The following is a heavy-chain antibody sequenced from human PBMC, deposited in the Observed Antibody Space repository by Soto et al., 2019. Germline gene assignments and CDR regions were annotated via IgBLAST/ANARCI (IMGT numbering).Heavy chain of an antibody. Sequence: EVQLLESGGGLVQPGGSLRLSCAASGFTFTSYAMSWVRQAPGKGLEWVSTIGTSNTAYYEDSLKGRFTISRDNSKNTLYLQMNSLRAEDTAVYYCAKRSQSKYFDCWGQGTLVTVSS. CDR3: AKRSQSKYFDC. J-gene: IGHJ4*02. CDR1: GFTFTSYA. D-gene: IGHD4-4*01. V-gene: IGHV3-23*01. CDR2: IGTSNTA.